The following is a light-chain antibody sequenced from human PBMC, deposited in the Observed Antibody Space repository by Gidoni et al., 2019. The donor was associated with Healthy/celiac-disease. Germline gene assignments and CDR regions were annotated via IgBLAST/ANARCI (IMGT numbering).Light chain of an antibody. CDR2: QDS. CDR3: QSADSSGTWV. CDR1: ALPKQY. Sequence: SYELTQPPPVSVSPGPPARITCSGDALPKQYAYWYQQTPGQAPVLVIYQDSERPSGIPERFSGSSSGTTVTLTISGVQAEDEADYYCQSADSSGTWVFGGGTKLTVL. V-gene: IGLV3-25*03. J-gene: IGLJ3*02.